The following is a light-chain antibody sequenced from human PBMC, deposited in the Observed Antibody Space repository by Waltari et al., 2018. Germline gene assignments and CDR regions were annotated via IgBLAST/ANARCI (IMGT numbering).Light chain of an antibody. CDR2: EVR. Sequence: QSALTQPASMSGSPGQSITISCTGTSTDLGTYNVVSWYQHHPGKAPKLIIYEVRKRPSGISDRFSGSMSGSTASLPISRLQAEDEAEYYCCSFAGNSYVFGTGTKVTVL. V-gene: IGLV2-23*02. CDR1: STDLGTYNV. CDR3: CSFAGNSYV. J-gene: IGLJ1*01.